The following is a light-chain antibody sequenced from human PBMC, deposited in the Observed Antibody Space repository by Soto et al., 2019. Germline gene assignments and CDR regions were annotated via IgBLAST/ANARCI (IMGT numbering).Light chain of an antibody. CDR2: GNN. Sequence: QSVLTQPPSASGTPGQRVTISCSGSSSNIGSNYVYWYEQLPGTAPKLLIYGNNQRPSGVPDRFSGSKSGTSASLAISGLRSEDEADYHCAAWDDSLSGPVFSGGTKVTVL. CDR1: SSNIGSNY. J-gene: IGLJ2*01. CDR3: AAWDDSLSGPV. V-gene: IGLV1-47*01.